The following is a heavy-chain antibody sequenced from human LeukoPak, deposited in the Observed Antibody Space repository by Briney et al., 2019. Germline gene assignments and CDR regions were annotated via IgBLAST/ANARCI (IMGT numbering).Heavy chain of an antibody. J-gene: IGHJ4*02. CDR2: IKQDGSEK. CDR1: GFTFSSYW. CDR3: ARVYCSTSCYVIDIVAAEYYFDY. V-gene: IGHV3-7*03. D-gene: IGHD2-2*01. Sequence: PGGSLRLSCAASGFTFSSYWMSWVRQAPGKGLEWVANIKQDGSEKYYVDSVKGRFTISRDNAKNSLYLQMNSLRAEDTAVYYCARVYCSTSCYVIDIVAAEYYFDYWGQGTLVTVSS.